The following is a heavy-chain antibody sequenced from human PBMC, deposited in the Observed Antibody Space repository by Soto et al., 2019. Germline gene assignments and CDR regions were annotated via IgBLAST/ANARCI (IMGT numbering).Heavy chain of an antibody. CDR2: ISPYNGKT. J-gene: IGHJ4*01. V-gene: IGHV1-18*04. Sequence: ASVKVSCKASDYTFTSYGLSWVRQAPGQGLEWMGWISPYNGKTEYSPKFQGRVTMTTDISMSTAYMELSSLTSEDSAIYYCARDPGLGSSYPPLDYWGQGSLVTVSS. CDR1: DYTFTSYG. CDR3: ARDPGLGSSYPPLDY. D-gene: IGHD3-10*01.